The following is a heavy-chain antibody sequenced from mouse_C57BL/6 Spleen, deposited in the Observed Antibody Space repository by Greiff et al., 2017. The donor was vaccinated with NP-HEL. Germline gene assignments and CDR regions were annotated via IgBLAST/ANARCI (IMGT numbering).Heavy chain of an antibody. J-gene: IGHJ4*01. CDR3: ARRDDGYYLYYAMDY. Sequence: VKLQESGPELVKPGASVKISCKASGYAFSSSWMNWVKQRPGKGLEWIGRIYPGDGDTNYNGKFKGKATLTADKSSSTAYMQLSSLTSEDSAVYFCARRDDGYYLYYAMDYWGQGTSVTVSS. D-gene: IGHD2-3*01. CDR2: IYPGDGDT. CDR1: GYAFSSSW. V-gene: IGHV1-82*01.